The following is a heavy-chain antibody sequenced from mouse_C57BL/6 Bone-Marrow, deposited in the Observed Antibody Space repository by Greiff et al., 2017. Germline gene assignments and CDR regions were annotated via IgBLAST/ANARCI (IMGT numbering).Heavy chain of an antibody. CDR1: GYAFSSSW. D-gene: IGHD1-1*01. CDR3: APHYYGSSYYYAMDY. CDR2: IYPGDGDT. Sequence: QVQLQQSGPELVKPGASVKISCKASGYAFSSSWMNWVKQRPGKGLEWIGRIYPGDGDTNYNGKFKGKATLTADKSSSTAYMQLSSLTSEDSAVYFCAPHYYGSSYYYAMDYWGQGTSVTVSS. J-gene: IGHJ4*01. V-gene: IGHV1-82*01.